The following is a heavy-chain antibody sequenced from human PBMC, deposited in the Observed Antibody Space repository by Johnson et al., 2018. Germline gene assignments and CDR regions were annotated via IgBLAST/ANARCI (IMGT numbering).Heavy chain of an antibody. D-gene: IGHD2-15*01. CDR1: GYTFTSYY. V-gene: IGHV1-46*01. J-gene: IGHJ3*02. CDR2: INPSGCST. Sequence: QVQLVQAGAEVKKPGASVKVSCKASGYTFTSYYMHWVRQAPGQGLEWMGIINPSGCSTSYAQKFQGRVTMTRATATSKVYMELSSLRSEDTAVYYCARDRPLGYCSGGSCPDAFDIWVQGTMVTVSS. CDR3: ARDRPLGYCSGGSCPDAFDI.